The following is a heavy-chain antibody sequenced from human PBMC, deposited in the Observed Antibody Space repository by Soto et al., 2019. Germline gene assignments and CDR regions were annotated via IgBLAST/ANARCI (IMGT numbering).Heavy chain of an antibody. D-gene: IGHD5-12*01. Sequence: GGSLRLSCAASGFTFSSYAMSWVRQAPGKGLEWVSAISGSGGITYYADSVKGRFTISRDNSKNTLYLQMNSLRAEDTAVYYCAKEGAGGYDPIYYYYGMDVWGQGTTVIVSS. V-gene: IGHV3-23*01. J-gene: IGHJ6*02. CDR2: ISGSGGIT. CDR1: GFTFSSYA. CDR3: AKEGAGGYDPIYYYYGMDV.